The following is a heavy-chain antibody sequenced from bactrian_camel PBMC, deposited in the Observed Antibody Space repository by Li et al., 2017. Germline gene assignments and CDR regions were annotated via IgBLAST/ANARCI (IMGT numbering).Heavy chain of an antibody. CDR2: ISIGGDIT. J-gene: IGHJ4*01. CDR1: GFSLDDYA. CDR3: AAGVSGGL. Sequence: DVQLVESGGGLVQPGGSLRLSCVASGFSLDDYAMGWVRQAPGKGLEWVSTISIGGDITVYADSVSGRFTISKDNTKMTTYLQLGNLKPEDSAVYYCAAGVSGGLWGPGTQVTVS. D-gene: IGHD7*01. V-gene: IGHV3S36*01.